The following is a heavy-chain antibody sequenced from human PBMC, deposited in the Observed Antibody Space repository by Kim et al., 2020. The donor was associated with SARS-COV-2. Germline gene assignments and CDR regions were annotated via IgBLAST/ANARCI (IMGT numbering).Heavy chain of an antibody. V-gene: IGHV1-69*13. J-gene: IGHJ6*02. D-gene: IGHD6-13*01. CDR1: GGTFSSYA. CDR3: ARGGYSSSWKNYYYYGMDV. Sequence: SVKVSCKASGGTFSSYAISWVRQAPGQGLEWMGGNIPIFGTANYAQKFQGRVTITADESTSTAYMELSSLRSEDTAVYYCARGGYSSSWKNYYYYGMDVWGQGTTVTVSS. CDR2: NIPIFGTA.